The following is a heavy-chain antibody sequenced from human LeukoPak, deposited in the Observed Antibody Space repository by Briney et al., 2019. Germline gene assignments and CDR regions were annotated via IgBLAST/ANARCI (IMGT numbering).Heavy chain of an antibody. CDR2: ISGRDGTT. V-gene: IGHV3-23*01. CDR1: GFTFSPHA. D-gene: IGHD3-16*01. CDR3: AKALQGRIWGSYSHASDI. Sequence: GGSLGLSCAASGFTFSPHAMSWVRQAPGKGLEWVSVISGRDGTTYYADSVKGRFTISRDNSKNTLYLQMDSLRAEDTAVYYCAKALQGRIWGSYSHASDIWGQGTMVTVSP. J-gene: IGHJ3*02.